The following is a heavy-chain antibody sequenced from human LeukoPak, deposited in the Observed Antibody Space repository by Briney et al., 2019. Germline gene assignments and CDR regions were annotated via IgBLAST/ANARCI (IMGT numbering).Heavy chain of an antibody. D-gene: IGHD3-9*01. Sequence: GGSLRLSCAASGFTFSSYGMHWVRQAPGKGLEWVAVIWYDGSNKYYADSVKGRFTISRDNSKNTLYLQMNSLRAEDTAVYYCARDFLTYYDILTGSSRGQGTLVTVSS. J-gene: IGHJ4*02. CDR2: IWYDGSNK. V-gene: IGHV3-33*01. CDR3: ARDFLTYYDILTGSS. CDR1: GFTFSSYG.